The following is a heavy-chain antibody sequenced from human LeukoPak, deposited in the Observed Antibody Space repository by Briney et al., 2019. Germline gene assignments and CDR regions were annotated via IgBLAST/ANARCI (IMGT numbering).Heavy chain of an antibody. D-gene: IGHD3-22*01. V-gene: IGHV3-48*02. Sequence: PGGSLRLSCAASGFTFSSYSMNWVRQAPGKGLEWVSYISSSSSTIYYADSVKGRFTISRDNAKNSLYLQMNSLRDEDTAVYYCARDRGYDSSGYFFDYWGQGTLVTVSS. CDR1: GFTFSSYS. J-gene: IGHJ4*02. CDR2: ISSSSSTI. CDR3: ARDRGYDSSGYFFDY.